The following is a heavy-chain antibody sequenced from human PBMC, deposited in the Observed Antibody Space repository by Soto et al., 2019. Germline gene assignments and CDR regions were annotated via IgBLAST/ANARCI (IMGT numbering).Heavy chain of an antibody. CDR1: GSTFTSYP. D-gene: IGHD2-15*01. CDR2: IVPMYVTG. Sequence: QVQLMQSGAEVKKPGSSVKISCKVSGSTFTSYPINWVRQAPGQGLEWMGGIVPMYVTGKYAQKFQGRVTVTADESTSTAYMELSSLRPEDTAVYYCARPGEYCSGGSCYEAFDIWGHGTLVTVSS. J-gene: IGHJ3*02. V-gene: IGHV1-69*01. CDR3: ARPGEYCSGGSCYEAFDI.